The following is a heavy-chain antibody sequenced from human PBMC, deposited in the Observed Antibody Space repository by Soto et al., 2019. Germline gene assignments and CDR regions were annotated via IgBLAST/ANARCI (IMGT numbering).Heavy chain of an antibody. CDR1: GYTFTSYA. J-gene: IGHJ4*02. V-gene: IGHV1-3*01. CDR3: ARSISLAGDY. D-gene: IGHD3-16*01. Sequence: QVQLVQSGAEVKKPGASVKVSCKASGYTFTSYAMHWVRQAPGQRLEWMGWINAGHGNTKDSQKFQGRVTITRDTSASTAYMEQSSLRSEETAVYYCARSISLAGDYWGQGTLVTVSS. CDR2: INAGHGNT.